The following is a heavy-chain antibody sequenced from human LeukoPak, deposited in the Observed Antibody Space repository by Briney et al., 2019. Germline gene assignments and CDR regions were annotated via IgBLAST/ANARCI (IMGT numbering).Heavy chain of an antibody. J-gene: IGHJ4*02. Sequence: ASVKVSCKASGYTFTGYYIHWVRQAPGQGLEWMGRINLSSGGTNYAQKFQGRVTMTRDTSISTAYLQWSSLKASDTAMYYCARHPYQDWGQGTLVTVSS. CDR3: ARHPYQD. CDR1: GYTFTGYY. CDR2: INLSSGGT. D-gene: IGHD2-2*01. V-gene: IGHV1-2*06.